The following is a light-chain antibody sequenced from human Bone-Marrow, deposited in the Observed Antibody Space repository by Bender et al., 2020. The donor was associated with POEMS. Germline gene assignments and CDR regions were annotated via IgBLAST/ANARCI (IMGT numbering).Light chain of an antibody. Sequence: QSVLTQPPSVSGAPGQRVTISCTGTSSNIGAGYNVQWYQQLPGTAPRVLIYGYNNRPSGVPDRFSGSKSGTSASLTISGLQAEDEADYYCCSYAGSSTLVFGGGTKLTVL. CDR2: GYN. J-gene: IGLJ3*02. CDR3: CSYAGSSTLV. CDR1: SSNIGAGYN. V-gene: IGLV1-40*01.